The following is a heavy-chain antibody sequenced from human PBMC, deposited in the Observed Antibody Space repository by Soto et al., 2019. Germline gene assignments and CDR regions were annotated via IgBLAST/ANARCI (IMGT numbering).Heavy chain of an antibody. CDR2: IIPILGTP. CDR3: ARERSRYDRIGYYRPDH. J-gene: IGHJ4*02. V-gene: IGHV1-69*10. D-gene: IGHD3-22*01. CDR1: GDTFSSYA. Sequence: SVKVSCKASGDTFSSYAISWVRQAPGQGLEWMGGIIPILGTPNYAQKFQGRVTITADKSTSTAYMELSSLRSEDTAVYYCARERSRYDRIGYYRPDHWGQGTPVPVSP.